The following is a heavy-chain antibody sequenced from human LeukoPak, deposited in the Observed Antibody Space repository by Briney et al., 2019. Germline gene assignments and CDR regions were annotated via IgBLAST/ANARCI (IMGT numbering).Heavy chain of an antibody. CDR1: GFTFDDYA. J-gene: IGHJ4*02. Sequence: GGSLRLSCAASGFTFDDYAMHWVRQAPGKGLEWVSLISWDGGSTYYADSVKGRFTISRDNSKNSLYLQMNSLRAEDTALYYCAKDRYDSSGYYFDYWGQGTLVTVSS. CDR2: ISWDGGST. CDR3: AKDRYDSSGYYFDY. D-gene: IGHD3-22*01. V-gene: IGHV3-43D*04.